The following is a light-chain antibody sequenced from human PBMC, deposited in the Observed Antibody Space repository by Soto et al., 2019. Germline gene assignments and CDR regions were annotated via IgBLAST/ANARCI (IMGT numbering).Light chain of an antibody. CDR3: QQYNDWPLT. Sequence: EMVMSQSPATLSVPPGERATLSCRASQSVSSNLPWYQQKPGQAPSLLIYGAFPRATGIPARFSGTGSGTEFTLTISSLQSEDFALYYCQQYNDWPLTFGPGTKV. J-gene: IGKJ1*01. CDR1: QSVSSN. CDR2: GAF. V-gene: IGKV3-15*01.